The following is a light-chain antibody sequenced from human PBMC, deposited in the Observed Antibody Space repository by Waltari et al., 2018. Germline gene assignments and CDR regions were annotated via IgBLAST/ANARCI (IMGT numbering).Light chain of an antibody. CDR3: QKYTSAPAT. CDR1: QGISNY. J-gene: IGKJ2*01. CDR2: DAS. V-gene: IGKV1-27*01. Sequence: DIQMTQSPSSLSASVGDRVTITCRASQGISNYLAWYKQKPGKVPQLLIYDASTLQSGVPSRFSGGGSGTDFTLTISSLRPEDVATYYCQKYTSAPATFGQGTKLEIK.